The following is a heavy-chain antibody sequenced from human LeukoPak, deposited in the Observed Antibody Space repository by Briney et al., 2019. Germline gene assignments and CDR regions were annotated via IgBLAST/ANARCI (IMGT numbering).Heavy chain of an antibody. CDR2: ISYDGSNK. D-gene: IGHD2-2*01. Sequence: GGSLRLSCAASGFTFSSYAMHWVRQAPGKGLEWVAVISYDGSNKYYADSVKGRFTISRDNSKNTLYLQMNSLRAEDTAVYYCARFAYPRVLSTPIWGQGTLVTVSS. CDR3: ARFAYPRVLSTPI. J-gene: IGHJ4*02. CDR1: GFTFSSYA. V-gene: IGHV3-30*01.